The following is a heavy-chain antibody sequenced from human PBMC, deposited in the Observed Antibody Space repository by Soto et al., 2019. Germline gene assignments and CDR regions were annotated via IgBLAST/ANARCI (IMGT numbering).Heavy chain of an antibody. CDR1: GGSLSGYY. D-gene: IGHD3-9*01. V-gene: IGHV4-34*01. CDR2: INHSGST. Sequence: SETLSLTCAVYGGSLSGYYWSWIRQPPGKGLEWIGEINHSGSTNYNPSLKSRVTISVDTSKNEFSLKLTSVTAADTALYYCASAHYDIPTGDYGNYWGQGTLVTVSS. J-gene: IGHJ4*02. CDR3: ASAHYDIPTGDYGNY.